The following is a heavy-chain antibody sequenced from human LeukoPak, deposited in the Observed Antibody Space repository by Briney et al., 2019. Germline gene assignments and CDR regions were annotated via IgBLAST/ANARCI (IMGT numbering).Heavy chain of an antibody. Sequence: ASVKVSCKASGYTFTSYGISWVRQAPGQGLEWMGWISAYNGNTNYAQKLQGRVTMTTDTSTSTAYMELRSLRSDDTAVYYCARVGRLWFGELLSLRFDYWGQGTLVTVSS. CDR2: ISAYNGNT. V-gene: IGHV1-18*04. J-gene: IGHJ4*02. D-gene: IGHD3-10*01. CDR1: GYTFTSYG. CDR3: ARVGRLWFGELLSLRFDY.